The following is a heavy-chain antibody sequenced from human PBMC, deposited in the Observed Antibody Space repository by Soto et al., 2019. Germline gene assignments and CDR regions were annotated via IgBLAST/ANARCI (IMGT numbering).Heavy chain of an antibody. Sequence: GESLKISCKGSGYSFTSYWVGWVRQMPGKGLEWMGIIFPGDSDTRYSPSFQCQVTISADKSISTAYLQWSSLKASDTAMYYCARGNYGSGSYYKGWFDPWGQGTLVTVSS. CDR1: GYSFTSYW. D-gene: IGHD3-10*01. V-gene: IGHV5-51*01. CDR3: ARGNYGSGSYYKGWFDP. CDR2: IFPGDSDT. J-gene: IGHJ5*02.